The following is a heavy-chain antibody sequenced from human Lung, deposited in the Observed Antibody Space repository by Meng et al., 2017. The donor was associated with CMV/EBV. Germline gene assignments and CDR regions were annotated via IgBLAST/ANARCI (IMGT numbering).Heavy chain of an antibody. D-gene: IGHD2-2*02. CDR2: IRSKANSYAT. Sequence: GGSLRLXCAASGFTFSGSAMHWVRQASGKGLEWVGRIRSKANSYATAYAASVKGRFTISRDDSKNTAYLQMNSLKTEDTAVYYCTRPFYCSSTSCYKFRAFDIWGQGTMVTVSS. CDR1: GFTFSGSA. J-gene: IGHJ3*02. V-gene: IGHV3-73*01. CDR3: TRPFYCSSTSCYKFRAFDI.